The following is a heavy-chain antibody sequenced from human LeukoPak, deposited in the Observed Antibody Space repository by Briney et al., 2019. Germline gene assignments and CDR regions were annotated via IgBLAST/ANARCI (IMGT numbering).Heavy chain of an antibody. Sequence: GGSLRLSCAVSGFTFSSYAMHWVRHAPGGGLEYVSAISSNGGSTYYTNSVKGRFTISRDNSKNTLYLQMGSLRAEDMGVYYCAREPEWGATDYWGQGTLVTVSS. J-gene: IGHJ4*02. CDR2: ISSNGGST. V-gene: IGHV3-64*01. CDR3: AREPEWGATDY. CDR1: GFTFSSYA. D-gene: IGHD1-26*01.